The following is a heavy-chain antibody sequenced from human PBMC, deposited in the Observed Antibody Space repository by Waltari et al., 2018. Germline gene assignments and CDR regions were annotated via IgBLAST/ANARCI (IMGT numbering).Heavy chain of an antibody. V-gene: IGHV4-34*01. Sequence: QVQLQQWGAGLFKPSETLSLTCAVYGGSFRGSYWSWTRQPPGKGLEWIGEINHSGSTNYNPSLKSRVTISVDTSKNQFSLKLSSVTAADTAVYYCARRAAGYYYYYMDVWGKGTTVTVSS. J-gene: IGHJ6*03. CDR1: GGSFRGSY. D-gene: IGHD6-13*01. CDR3: ARRAAGYYYYYMDV. CDR2: INHSGST.